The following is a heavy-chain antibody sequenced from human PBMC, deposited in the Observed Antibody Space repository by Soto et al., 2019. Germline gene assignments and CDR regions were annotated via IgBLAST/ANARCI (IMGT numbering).Heavy chain of an antibody. CDR1: GFTFSSYS. J-gene: IGHJ6*02. Sequence: EVQLVESGGGLVQPGGSLRLSCAASGFTFSSYSMNWVRQAPGKGLEWVSYISSSSSTIYYADSVKGRFTISRDNAKTSLYLQMNSLRDEDTAVYYCARDQGAAGILYYFYGMDFWGQGTTVTVSS. V-gene: IGHV3-48*02. CDR3: ARDQGAAGILYYFYGMDF. CDR2: ISSSSSTI. D-gene: IGHD6-13*01.